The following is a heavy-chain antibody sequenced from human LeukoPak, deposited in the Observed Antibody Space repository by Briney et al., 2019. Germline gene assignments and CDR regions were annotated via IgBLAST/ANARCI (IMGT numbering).Heavy chain of an antibody. CDR1: RFTFSTYT. V-gene: IGHV3-21*01. CDR3: ARDRTTVTTFDY. Sequence: PGGSLRLSCAASRFTFSTYTMNWVLQAPGKGLEWVSSISSSSSYIYYADSVKGRFTISRYNAKNSLYLQMNTLRAEDTAVYYCARDRTTVTTFDYWGQGTLVTVSS. J-gene: IGHJ4*02. D-gene: IGHD4-17*01. CDR2: ISSSSSYI.